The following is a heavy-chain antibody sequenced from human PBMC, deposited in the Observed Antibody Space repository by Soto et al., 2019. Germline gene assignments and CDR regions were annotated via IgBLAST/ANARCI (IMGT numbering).Heavy chain of an antibody. CDR2: IRSKVNSYAT. CDR1: GFTFSGSA. CDR3: TRDSSGWAD. Sequence: EVQLVESGGGLVQPGGSLKLSCAASGFTFSGSAMHWVRQTSGKGLEWVGRIRSKVNSYATAYAASVKGRFTISRDDSKNKAYLPMNSLKTEDTAVYYWTRDSSGWADWGQGTLVTVSS. V-gene: IGHV3-73*02. D-gene: IGHD6-19*01. J-gene: IGHJ4*02.